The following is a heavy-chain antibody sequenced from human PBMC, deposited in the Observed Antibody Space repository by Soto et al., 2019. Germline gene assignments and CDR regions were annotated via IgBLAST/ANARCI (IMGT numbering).Heavy chain of an antibody. J-gene: IGHJ3*02. Sequence: AAKSPSRASGCTFTSGAVRWGRHARAQRLEGIGWIVVRSGNTNYDQKFKERVTITRDMSTSTAYMELSSLRSEDTAVYYCAADHYDILTGYFPNNGAFDIWGKGKM. CDR1: GCTFTSGA. CDR2: IVVRSGNT. CDR3: AADHYDILTGYFPNNGAFDI. V-gene: IGHV1-58*01. D-gene: IGHD3-9*01.